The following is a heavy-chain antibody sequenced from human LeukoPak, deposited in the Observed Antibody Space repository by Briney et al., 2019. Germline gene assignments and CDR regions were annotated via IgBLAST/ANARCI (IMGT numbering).Heavy chain of an antibody. CDR1: GYTFTGCY. CDR2: INPNSGGT. D-gene: IGHD3-10*01. CDR3: ARDMVRGVIIPDY. Sequence: ASVKVSCKASGYTFTGCYMHWVRQAPGQGLEWMGRINPNSGGTNYAQKFQGRVTMTRDTSISTAYMELSRLRSDDTAVYYCARDMVRGVIIPDYWGQGTLVIVSS. V-gene: IGHV1-2*06. J-gene: IGHJ4*02.